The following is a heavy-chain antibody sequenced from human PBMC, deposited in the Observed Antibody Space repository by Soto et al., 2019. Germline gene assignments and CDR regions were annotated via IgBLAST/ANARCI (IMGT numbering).Heavy chain of an antibody. J-gene: IGHJ6*01. CDR3: SRESSSSYDYYYGMDV. CDR1: GFSLTPYA. CDR2: TSYGGNYQ. D-gene: IGHD6-6*01. V-gene: IGHV3-30-3*01. Sequence: QVHLVESGGGVFQPGRSLRLSCTASGFSLTPYAMHWVRQAPGKGLEWVAGTSYGGNYQYYADSVKGRFTVSRDNSKNTLFLQVNSLRTDDTAVYYCSRESSSSYDYYYGMDVW.